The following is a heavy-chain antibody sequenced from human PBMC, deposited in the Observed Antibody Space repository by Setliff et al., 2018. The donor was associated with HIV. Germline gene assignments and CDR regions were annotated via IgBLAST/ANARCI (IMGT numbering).Heavy chain of an antibody. CDR3: AKDGISGGSYPPYYFDY. V-gene: IGHV3-23*01. Sequence: PGGSLRLSCSASGFTFNTYGMSWVRQAPGKGLEWVSVISGSGSGTFYADSVKGRFTISRDNSKNTLYLQMNRLRVDDTAVYYCAKDGISGGSYPPYYFDYWVHGTLVTVSS. CDR1: GFTFNTYG. J-gene: IGHJ4*01. CDR2: ISGSGSGT. D-gene: IGHD2-15*01.